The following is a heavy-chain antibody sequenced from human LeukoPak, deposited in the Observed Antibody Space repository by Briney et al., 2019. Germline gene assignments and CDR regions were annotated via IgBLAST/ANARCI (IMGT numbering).Heavy chain of an antibody. Sequence: ASVKVSCKASGYTFTSYGISWVRQAPGQGLEWMGRISAYDGNTNYAQKLQGRVTMTTDTSTSTAYMELRSLRSDDTAVYYCASGRTASPYYYDSSPYFDYWGQGTLVTVSS. V-gene: IGHV1-18*01. CDR1: GYTFTSYG. D-gene: IGHD3-22*01. J-gene: IGHJ4*02. CDR3: ASGRTASPYYYDSSPYFDY. CDR2: ISAYDGNT.